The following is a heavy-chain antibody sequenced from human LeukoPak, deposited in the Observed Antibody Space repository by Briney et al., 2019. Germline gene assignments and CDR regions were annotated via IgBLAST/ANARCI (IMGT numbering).Heavy chain of an antibody. CDR1: GYTFTSYD. V-gene: IGHV1-8*01. Sequence: GASVKVSCKASGYTFTSYDINCVRQATGQGLEWMGWMNPNSGNTGYAQKFQGRVTMTRNTSISTAYMELSSLRSEDTAVYCCARDRGLVRHTNWLDPWGQGTLVTVSS. CDR3: ARDRGLVRHTNWLDP. CDR2: MNPNSGNT. J-gene: IGHJ5*02. D-gene: IGHD3-10*01.